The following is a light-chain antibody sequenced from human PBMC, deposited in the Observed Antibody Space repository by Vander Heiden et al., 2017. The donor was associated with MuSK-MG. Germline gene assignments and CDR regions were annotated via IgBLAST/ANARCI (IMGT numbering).Light chain of an antibody. V-gene: IGKV1-39*01. J-gene: IGKJ4*01. CDR1: RNIGNY. CDR2: AAT. Sequence: DIQMTQSPSSLSASVGDRVTIICRATRNIGNYLNWYQQKVGKAPQLLIYAATRLQSGVPSRFSGSGSGTEFTLSISRLQREDFATYYCQQGDNKPLTFGGGTKVEIK. CDR3: QQGDNKPLT.